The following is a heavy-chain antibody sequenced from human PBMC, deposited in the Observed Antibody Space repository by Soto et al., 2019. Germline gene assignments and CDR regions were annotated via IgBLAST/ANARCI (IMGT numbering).Heavy chain of an antibody. J-gene: IGHJ5*02. CDR1: GGSISSGGYY. Sequence: SETLSLTCTVSGGSISSGGYYWSWIRQHPGKGLEWIGYIYYSGSTYYNPSLKSRVTISVDTSKNQFSLKLSSVTAADTAVYYCARDRKVGANRVGWFDPWGQGTLVTDSS. CDR3: ARDRKVGANRVGWFDP. V-gene: IGHV4-31*03. CDR2: IYYSGST. D-gene: IGHD1-26*01.